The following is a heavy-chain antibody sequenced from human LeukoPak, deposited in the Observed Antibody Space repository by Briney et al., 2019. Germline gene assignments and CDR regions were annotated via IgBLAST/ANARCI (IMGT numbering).Heavy chain of an antibody. CDR1: GYTFTSYY. D-gene: IGHD3-3*01. CDR3: AKVFYDFWSGGHFDY. V-gene: IGHV1-46*01. CDR2: INPSGGST. J-gene: IGHJ4*02. Sequence: ASVKVSCKASGYTFTSYYMHWVRQAPGQGLEWMGIINPSGGSTSYAQKFQGRVTMTRDMSTSTVYMEVSSLRSEDTAVYYFAKVFYDFWSGGHFDYWGQGTLVTVSS.